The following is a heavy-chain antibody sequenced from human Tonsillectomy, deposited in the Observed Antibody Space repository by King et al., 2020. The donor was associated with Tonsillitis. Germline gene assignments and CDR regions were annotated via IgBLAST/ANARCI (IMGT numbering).Heavy chain of an antibody. J-gene: IGHJ4*02. CDR2: ISWNSGSI. D-gene: IGHD1-26*01. CDR3: AKDVYSGSYGGVDY. CDR1: GFTFDDYA. V-gene: IGHV3-9*01. Sequence: VQLVESGGGLVQPGRSLRLSCAASGFTFDDYAMHWVRQAPGKGLEWVSGISWNSGSIGYADSVKGRFTIYRDNAKNSLYLQMNSLRAEDTALYYCAKDVYSGSYGGVDYWGQGTLVTVSS.